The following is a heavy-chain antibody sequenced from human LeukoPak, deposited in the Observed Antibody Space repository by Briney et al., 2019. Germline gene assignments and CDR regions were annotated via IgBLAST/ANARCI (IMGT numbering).Heavy chain of an antibody. J-gene: IGHJ4*02. Sequence: GGSLRLSCAASGFTFSSYSMNWVRQAPGKGLEWVSSISSSSSYIYYADSVQGRLTISRDNAKNSLYLQINSLRAEDTAVYYCASRAYCGGDFYSDYWGQGTLVTVSS. CDR1: GFTFSSYS. CDR3: ASRAYCGGDFYSDY. D-gene: IGHD2-21*02. V-gene: IGHV3-21*01. CDR2: ISSSSSYI.